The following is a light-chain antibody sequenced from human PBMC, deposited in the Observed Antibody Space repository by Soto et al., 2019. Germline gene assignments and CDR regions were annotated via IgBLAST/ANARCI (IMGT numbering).Light chain of an antibody. Sequence: DIQMTQSPSAMSASVGDRVTITCRASQGIGNYFAWFQLKPGKAPSLLIYAAYSLQSGVPARFSGSGSETNFTLTISSLQPEDFATYYCQQSYRTPLTFGGGTKVDIK. CDR1: QGIGNY. CDR3: QQSYRTPLT. J-gene: IGKJ4*01. CDR2: AAY. V-gene: IGKV1-39*01.